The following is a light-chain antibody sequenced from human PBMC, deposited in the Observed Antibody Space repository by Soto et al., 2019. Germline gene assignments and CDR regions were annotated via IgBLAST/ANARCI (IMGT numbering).Light chain of an antibody. V-gene: IGLV2-23*02. Sequence: QSALTQPASVSGSPGQSISISCTGTSSNVGSYNFVSWYQQHPGEAPQLIIYEVSQRPSGASNRFSASKSGNTASLTISGLQAEDEAHYYCCSYAGGGSVVFGGGTKVTVL. CDR3: CSYAGGGSVV. CDR1: SSNVGSYNF. J-gene: IGLJ3*02. CDR2: EVS.